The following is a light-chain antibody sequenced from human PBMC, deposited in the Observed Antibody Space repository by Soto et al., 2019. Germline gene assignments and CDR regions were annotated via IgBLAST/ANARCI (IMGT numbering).Light chain of an antibody. CDR1: QSVSSSY. CDR2: GAS. V-gene: IGKV3-20*01. CDR3: QQYISSPLT. J-gene: IGKJ4*01. Sequence: EIVLTQSPGTLSLSPGERATLSCRASQSVSSSYLAWYQQKPGQAPRLLIYGASSRATGIPDRFSGSGSGTDFTLTISRLEPEDVAVYYCQQYISSPLTFGGGTKVDIK.